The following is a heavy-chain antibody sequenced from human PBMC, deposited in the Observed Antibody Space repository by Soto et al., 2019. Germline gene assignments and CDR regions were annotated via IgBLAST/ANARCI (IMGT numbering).Heavy chain of an antibody. V-gene: IGHV3-48*04. CDR2: ISSSSSTI. J-gene: IGHJ6*02. D-gene: IGHD4-4*01. CDR1: GFTFSSYS. Sequence: GGSLRLSCAASGFTFSSYSMNWVRQAPGKGLEWVSYISSSSSTIYYADSVKGRFTISRDNAKNSLYLQMNSLRAEDTAVYYCARDLAVTTSYYYYYGMDVWGQGTTVTVSS. CDR3: ARDLAVTTSYYYYYGMDV.